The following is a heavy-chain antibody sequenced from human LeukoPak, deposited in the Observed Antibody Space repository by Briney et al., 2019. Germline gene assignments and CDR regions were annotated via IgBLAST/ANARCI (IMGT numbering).Heavy chain of an antibody. CDR2: IRHDESVR. V-gene: IGHV3-30*02. D-gene: IGHD6-19*01. CDR1: GFTFSSYG. J-gene: IGHJ4*02. Sequence: GGSLRLSCAASGFTFSSYGMHWVRQAPGKGLEWVAFIRHDESVRYYADSVKGRFTISRDNSKNTLSLQMNSLRPEDTAVYHCAKGPSQGATWLGDYWGQGILVTVSS. CDR3: AKGPSQGATWLGDY.